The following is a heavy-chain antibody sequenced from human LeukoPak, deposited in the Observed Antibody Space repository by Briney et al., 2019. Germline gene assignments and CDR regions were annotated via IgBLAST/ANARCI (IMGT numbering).Heavy chain of an antibody. V-gene: IGHV3-15*01. J-gene: IGHJ4*02. D-gene: IGHD5-12*01. CDR3: TTYHSGYRYYFDY. Sequence: GGSLRLSCAASGFTFSNAWMNWVRQAPGKGLEWVGRIKSKTDGGTTDYAAPVKGRFTISRDDSKNTLYLQMNSLKTEDTAVYYCTTYHSGYRYYFDYWGQGTLVTVSS. CDR2: IKSKTDGGTT. CDR1: GFTFSNAW.